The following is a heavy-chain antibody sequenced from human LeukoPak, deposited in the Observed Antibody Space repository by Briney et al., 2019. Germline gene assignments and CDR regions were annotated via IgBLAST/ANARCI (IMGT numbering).Heavy chain of an antibody. J-gene: IGHJ5*02. CDR3: ARHSRTGDNRFDP. V-gene: IGHV4-59*08. CDR2: IYYRGSI. D-gene: IGHD1-14*01. Sequence: SETLSLTCTVSGDSISTYYWSWIRQPPGKGLEWIGYIYYRGSINYNPSLKSRVTISVDTSRNQFTLNLRSLTAADTAIYYCARHSRTGDNRFDPWGQGTLVTV. CDR1: GDSISTYY.